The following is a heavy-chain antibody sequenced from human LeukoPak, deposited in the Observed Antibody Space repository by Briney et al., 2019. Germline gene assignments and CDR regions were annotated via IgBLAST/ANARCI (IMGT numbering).Heavy chain of an antibody. CDR3: ASSEAPIAPPPYGMGV. V-gene: IGHV4-31*03. D-gene: IGHD5-12*01. J-gene: IGHJ6*02. CDR2: IYSSGGT. Sequence: SETLSLTCTVSGDSISSGGYCWNWSRQHPGKGLEWIGYIYSSGGTFYNPSLKSRVTISVDTSKNQFSLKLGSVTAADTALYYCASSEAPIAPPPYGMGVWGQGTKVTVSS. CDR1: GDSISSGGYC.